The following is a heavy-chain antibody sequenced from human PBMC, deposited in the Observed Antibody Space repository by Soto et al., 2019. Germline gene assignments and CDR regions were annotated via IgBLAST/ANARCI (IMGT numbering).Heavy chain of an antibody. D-gene: IGHD1-26*01. J-gene: IGHJ3*02. CDR1: SGSIGTYF. CDR3: ARGRGGTYDAFAI. Sequence: QVQLRESGPGLVKPSETLSLTCTVSSGSIGTYFWSWIRQPPGKGLEWIWYIYYSGTTNYNPSLKSRVTRFLDTSKNQFSLRLSSVTAADTAVYYCARGRGGTYDAFAIWGQGTLVTVSS. V-gene: IGHV4-59*01. CDR2: IYYSGTT.